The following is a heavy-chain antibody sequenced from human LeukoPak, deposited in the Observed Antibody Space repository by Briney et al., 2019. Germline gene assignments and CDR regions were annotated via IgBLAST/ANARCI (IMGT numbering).Heavy chain of an antibody. CDR2: IYPGDSDT. D-gene: IGHD6-13*01. J-gene: IGHJ4*02. V-gene: IGHV5-51*01. Sequence: GESLKISCKGSGYSFTSYWIGWVRQMPGKGLEWMGIIYPGDSDTRYSPSFQGQVTISADKSISTAYLQWSSLKASDTAMHYCARASSSWTYYFDYWGQGTLVTVSS. CDR3: ARASSSWTYYFDY. CDR1: GYSFTSYW.